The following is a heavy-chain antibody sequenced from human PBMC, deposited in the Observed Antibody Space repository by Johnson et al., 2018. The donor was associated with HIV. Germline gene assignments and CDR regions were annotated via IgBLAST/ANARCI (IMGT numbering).Heavy chain of an antibody. V-gene: IGHV3-30-3*01. CDR3: ARDHSGYDSVTAAFDI. D-gene: IGHD5-12*01. CDR1: GFTFSSFA. Sequence: VQLVESGGGVVQPGRSPRLSCAASGFTFSSFAIHWVRQAPGKGLEWVAVISYDGSDKYYADSVKGRFTISRDNSKNTLYLEMNSLRAEDTAVYYCARDHSGYDSVTAAFDIWGQGTMVTVSS. J-gene: IGHJ3*02. CDR2: ISYDGSDK.